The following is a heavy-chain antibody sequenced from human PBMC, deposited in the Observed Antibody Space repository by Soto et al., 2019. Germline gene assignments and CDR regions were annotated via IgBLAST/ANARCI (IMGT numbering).Heavy chain of an antibody. Sequence: SVKVSCKASGGTFSSYAINWVRQAPGQGLEWMGGIIPIFGTANYAQKFQGRVTITADESTSTAYTELSSLRSEDTAVYYCARGSGGSSYYYYGMDVWGQGTTVTVSS. CDR2: IIPIFGTA. CDR1: GGTFSSYA. V-gene: IGHV1-69*13. CDR3: ARGSGGSSYYYYGMDV. J-gene: IGHJ6*02. D-gene: IGHD2-15*01.